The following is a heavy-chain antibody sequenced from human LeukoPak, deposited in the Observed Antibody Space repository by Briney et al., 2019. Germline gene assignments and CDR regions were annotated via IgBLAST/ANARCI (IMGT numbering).Heavy chain of an antibody. CDR3: STDRPTGFDH. CDR2: IYHTGGT. CDR1: GASIRSYY. J-gene: IGHJ4*02. V-gene: IGHV4-59*01. D-gene: IGHD2-8*02. Sequence: SETLSLTCTVSGASIRSYYWSWTRQTPGKGLEWIGYIYHTGGTKYNPSLKSRVTISIDTSKNHFSLTLTSVTAADTAVYYCSTDRPTGFDHWGQGALVTVSS.